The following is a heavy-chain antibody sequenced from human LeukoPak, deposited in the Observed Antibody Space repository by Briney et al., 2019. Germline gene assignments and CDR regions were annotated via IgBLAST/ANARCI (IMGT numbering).Heavy chain of an antibody. V-gene: IGHV4-39*01. CDR2: IYYSGRT. D-gene: IGHD7-27*01. CDR3: ARHFSPPGALYWYFDL. J-gene: IGHJ2*01. Sequence: SETLSLTCIVSGGSISSSSYYWGWIRQPPGKGLEWIGTIYYSGRTYYNPSLKSRVTISVDTSKNQFSLKLSSVTAADTPVYYCARHFSPPGALYWYFDLWGRGTLVTVSS. CDR1: GGSISSSSYY.